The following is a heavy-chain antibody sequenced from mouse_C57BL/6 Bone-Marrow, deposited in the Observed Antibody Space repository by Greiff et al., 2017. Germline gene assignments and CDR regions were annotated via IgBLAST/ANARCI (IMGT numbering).Heavy chain of an antibody. Sequence: VKLQESGAELARPGASVKMSCKASGYTFTSYTMHWVKQRPGQGLEWIGYINPSSGYTTYNQKFKDKATLTADKSSSTAYMQLSSLTSEDAAVYYCAKSRVVARGFAYWGQGTLVTVSA. J-gene: IGHJ3*01. CDR2: INPSSGYT. V-gene: IGHV1-4*01. D-gene: IGHD1-1*01. CDR1: GYTFTSYT. CDR3: AKSRVVARGFAY.